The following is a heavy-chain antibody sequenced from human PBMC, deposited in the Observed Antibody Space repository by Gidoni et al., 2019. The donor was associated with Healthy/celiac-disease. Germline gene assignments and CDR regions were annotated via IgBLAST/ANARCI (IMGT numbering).Heavy chain of an antibody. J-gene: IGHJ5*02. D-gene: IGHD3-3*01. V-gene: IGHV4-34*01. CDR2: INHSGST. CDR3: ARRPYDFWSGYPSFDP. Sequence: QVQLQQWGAGLLKPSETLSPTCAVYGGSFSGYYWSWIRQPPGKGLEWIGEINHSGSTNYNPSLKSRVTISVDTSKNQFSLKLSSVTAADTAMYYCARRPYDFWSGYPSFDPWGQGTLVTVSS. CDR1: GGSFSGYY.